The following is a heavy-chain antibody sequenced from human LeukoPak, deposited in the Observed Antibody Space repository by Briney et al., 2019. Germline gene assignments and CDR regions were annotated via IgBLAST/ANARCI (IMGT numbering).Heavy chain of an antibody. Sequence: ASETLSLTCTVSGGSISSYYWSWIRQPPGKGLEWIGYIYYSGSTNYNPSLKSRVTISVGTSKNQFSLKLSSVTAADTAVYYCARTGSGRGYDSSGDWFDPWGQGTLVTVSS. J-gene: IGHJ5*02. CDR3: ARTGSGRGYDSSGDWFDP. V-gene: IGHV4-59*08. CDR2: IYYSGST. D-gene: IGHD5-12*01. CDR1: GGSISSYY.